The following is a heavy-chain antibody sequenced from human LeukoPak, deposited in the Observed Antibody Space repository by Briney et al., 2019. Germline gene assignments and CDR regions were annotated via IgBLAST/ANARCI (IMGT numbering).Heavy chain of an antibody. J-gene: IGHJ1*01. V-gene: IGHV4-39*01. CDR3: ARGHSPVTTKVSYFQH. Sequence: SETLSLTCTVSGGSISSSSYYWGWIRQPPGKGLEWIGSIYYSGSTYYNPSLKSRVTISVDTSKNQFSLKLSSVTAADTAVYYCARGHSPVTTKVSYFQHWGQGTLVTVSS. D-gene: IGHD4-17*01. CDR2: IYYSGST. CDR1: GGSISSSSYY.